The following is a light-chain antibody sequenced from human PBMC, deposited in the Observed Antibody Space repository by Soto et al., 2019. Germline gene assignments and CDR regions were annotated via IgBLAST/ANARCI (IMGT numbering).Light chain of an antibody. V-gene: IGKV3-15*01. CDR1: QSVSNL. CDR2: GAS. J-gene: IGKJ5*01. CDR3: QQYYDWPIT. Sequence: EIVMTQSPATLSVSPGERATLSCRASQSVSNLLAWYQQKPGQAPRLLIYGASTRATGFPDRFSGSGSGTEFTLTISSLHSEDFAVYYCQQYYDWPITFGQGTRLEI.